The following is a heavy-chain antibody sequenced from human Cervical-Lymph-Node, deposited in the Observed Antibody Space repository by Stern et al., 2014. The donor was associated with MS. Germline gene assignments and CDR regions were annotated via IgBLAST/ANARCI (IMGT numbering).Heavy chain of an antibody. D-gene: IGHD6-19*01. CDR3: ARDRSGIAVAGLIFDY. CDR2: INPSGGST. CDR1: GYTFTSYY. Sequence: QMQLVQSGAEVKKPGASVKVSCKASGYTFTSYYMHWVRQAPGQGLEWMGIINPSGGSTSYAQKFQGRVTMTRDTSTSTVYMELSSLRSEDTAVYYCARDRSGIAVAGLIFDYWGQGTLVTVSS. J-gene: IGHJ4*02. V-gene: IGHV1-46*01.